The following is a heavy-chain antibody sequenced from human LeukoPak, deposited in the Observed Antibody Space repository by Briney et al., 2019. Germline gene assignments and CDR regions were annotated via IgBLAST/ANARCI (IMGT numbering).Heavy chain of an antibody. CDR1: GFTFSSYG. Sequence: GGSLRLSCAASGFTFSSYGMHWVRQAPGKGLEWVAVIWYDGSNKYYADSVKGRFTISRDNAKNSLYLQMNSLRAEDTALYYCAKDTLEYYYGSGSYFGGWGQGTLVTVSS. D-gene: IGHD3-10*01. J-gene: IGHJ4*02. V-gene: IGHV3-33*03. CDR2: IWYDGSNK. CDR3: AKDTLEYYYGSGSYFGG.